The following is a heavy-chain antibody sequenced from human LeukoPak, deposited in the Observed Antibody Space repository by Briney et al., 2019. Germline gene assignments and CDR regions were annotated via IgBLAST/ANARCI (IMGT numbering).Heavy chain of an antibody. CDR3: ARGGVVTTTAWVSEFDY. Sequence: GASVKVSCKASGGTFSSYAISWVRQAPGQGLEWMGRIIPILGIANYAQKFQGRVTITADKSTSTAYMELSSLRSEDTAVYYCARGGVVTTTAWVSEFDYWGQGTLVTVSS. J-gene: IGHJ4*02. V-gene: IGHV1-69*04. CDR1: GGTFSSYA. CDR2: IIPILGIA. D-gene: IGHD2-21*02.